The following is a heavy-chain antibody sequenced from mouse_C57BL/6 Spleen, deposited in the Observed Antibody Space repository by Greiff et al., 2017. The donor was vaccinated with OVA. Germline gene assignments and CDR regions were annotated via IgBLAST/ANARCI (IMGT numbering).Heavy chain of an antibody. CDR3: ALYSNYSSWFAY. V-gene: IGHV1-52*01. CDR2: IDPSDSET. CDR1: GYTFTSYW. J-gene: IGHJ3*01. Sequence: VQLQQPGAELVRPGSSVKLSCKASGYTFTSYWMHWVKQRPIQGLEWIGNIDPSDSETHYNQKFKDKATLTVDKSSSTAYMQLSSLTSEDSAVYYCALYSNYSSWFAYWGQGTLVTVSA. D-gene: IGHD2-5*01.